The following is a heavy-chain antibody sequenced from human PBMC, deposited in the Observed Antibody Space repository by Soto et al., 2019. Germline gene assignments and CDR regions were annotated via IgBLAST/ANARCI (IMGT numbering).Heavy chain of an antibody. CDR1: GGSISSSNW. D-gene: IGHD6-19*01. CDR3: ARDDGVAVAGAYFDY. CDR2: IYHSGST. Sequence: QVQLQESGPGLVKPSGTLSLTCAVSGGSISSSNWWSWVRQPPGKGLEWIGEIYHSGSTNYNPSLKSRVTLSVDKSKNQFSLKLSSVTAADTAVYYCARDDGVAVAGAYFDYWGQGTLVTVSS. J-gene: IGHJ4*02. V-gene: IGHV4-4*02.